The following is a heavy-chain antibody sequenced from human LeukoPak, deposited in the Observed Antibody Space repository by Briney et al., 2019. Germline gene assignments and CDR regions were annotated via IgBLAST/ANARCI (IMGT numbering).Heavy chain of an antibody. V-gene: IGHV1-2*02. CDR2: INPNSGGT. J-gene: IGHJ4*02. D-gene: IGHD1-26*01. Sequence: ASVKVSCKASGYTFTGYYMHWVRQAPGQGLEWMGWINPNSGGTNYAQTFQGRVTITRDTSISTAYMELSRLRSDDTAVYCCARRVSYLNFDYWGQGTLVTVSS. CDR1: GYTFTGYY. CDR3: ARRVSYLNFDY.